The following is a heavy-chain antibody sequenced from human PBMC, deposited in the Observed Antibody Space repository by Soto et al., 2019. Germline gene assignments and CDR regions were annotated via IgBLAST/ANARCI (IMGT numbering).Heavy chain of an antibody. V-gene: IGHV1-69*06. D-gene: IGHD1-20*01. Sequence: QVQLVQSGAEVKKPGSSVKVSCKASGGTFSSYAISWVRQAPGQGLEWMGGIIPIFGTANYAQKFQGRVTSTAYKSTRTAYMELRSLRSEDKAVYYCARASPHPYNWHTYPPHLDDWGQGTLVTFS. CDR2: IIPIFGTA. J-gene: IGHJ4*02. CDR3: ARASPHPYNWHTYPPHLDD. CDR1: GGTFSSYA.